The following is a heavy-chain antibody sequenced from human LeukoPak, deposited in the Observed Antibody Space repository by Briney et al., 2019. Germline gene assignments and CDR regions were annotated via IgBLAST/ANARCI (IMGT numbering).Heavy chain of an antibody. CDR1: GGSISSGDYY. CDR3: ARQRIRYSSSSRDAFDI. CDR2: IYYSGST. Sequence: SQTLSLTCTVSGGSISSGDYYWSWIRQPPGKGLEWIGYIYYSGSTYYNPSLKSRVTISVDTSKNQFSLKLSSVTAADTAVYYCARQRIRYSSSSRDAFDIWGQGTMVTVSS. D-gene: IGHD6-6*01. V-gene: IGHV4-30-4*01. J-gene: IGHJ3*02.